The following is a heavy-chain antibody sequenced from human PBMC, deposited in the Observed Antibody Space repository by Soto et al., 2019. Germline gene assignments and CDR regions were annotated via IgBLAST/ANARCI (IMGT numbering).Heavy chain of an antibody. CDR1: GYTFTSYA. J-gene: IGHJ2*01. Sequence: ASVKVSCKASGYTFTSYAMHWVRQAPGQRLEWMGWINAGNGNTKYSQKFQGRVTITRDTSASTAYMELSSLRSEDTAVYYCARVPLLDGVTGDYWYFDLWGRGTLVTVSS. CDR2: INAGNGNT. V-gene: IGHV1-3*01. D-gene: IGHD7-27*01. CDR3: ARVPLLDGVTGDYWYFDL.